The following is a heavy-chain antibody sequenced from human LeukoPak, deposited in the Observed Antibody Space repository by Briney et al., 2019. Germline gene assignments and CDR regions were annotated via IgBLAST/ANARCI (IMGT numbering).Heavy chain of an antibody. D-gene: IGHD1-7*01. J-gene: IGHJ3*02. V-gene: IGHV5-51*01. CDR1: GYSFTSYW. CDR2: IYPGDSDT. Sequence: GESLKISCKGSGYSFTSYWIGWVRQMPGKGLEWMGIIYPGDSDTTYSPSFQGLVTISADKSISAAYLQWSSLKASDTAMYYCARQGGNWNYLRKSDAFDIWGQGTMVTVSS. CDR3: ARQGGNWNYLRKSDAFDI.